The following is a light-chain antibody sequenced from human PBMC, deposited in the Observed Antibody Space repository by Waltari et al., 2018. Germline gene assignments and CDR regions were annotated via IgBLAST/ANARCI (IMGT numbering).Light chain of an antibody. Sequence: SYVVTQSPSVSVAPGETATITCGGDKIGSKSVHWSQQRPGQAPVLVISYDSDRPSGIPERFSGSNSGNTATLTISWVEADDEADYYCLVWHSTTDHHGVFGGGTKLTVL. J-gene: IGLJ2*01. V-gene: IGLV3-21*04. CDR3: LVWHSTTDHHGV. CDR1: KIGSKS. CDR2: YDS.